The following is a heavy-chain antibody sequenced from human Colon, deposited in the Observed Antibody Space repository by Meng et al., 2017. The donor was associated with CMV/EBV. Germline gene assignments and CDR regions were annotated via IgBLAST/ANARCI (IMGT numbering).Heavy chain of an antibody. CDR3: TKEDSSGWYGTFES. V-gene: IGHV3-23*03. Sequence: GESLKISCATSGFTFSSFSMRWVRQAPGKGPEWISVIYADGSSTNYADSVKGRLTISRDNTQKTLYLQMNSLTAEDTALYYCTKEDSSGWYGTFESWGQGTLVTVSS. J-gene: IGHJ4*02. D-gene: IGHD6-19*01. CDR1: GFTFSSFS. CDR2: IYADGSST.